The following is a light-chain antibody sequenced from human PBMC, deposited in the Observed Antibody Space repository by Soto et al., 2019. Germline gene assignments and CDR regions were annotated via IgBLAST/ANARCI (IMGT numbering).Light chain of an antibody. Sequence: TQSPSTLSASVGDRVTITCRASQSISSNSLAWYQHKPGQAPRLLIYGASIRATGIPDRFSGSGSGTDFTLTISRLEPEDFAVYYCQQYGRSPMYSFGQGTKLEIK. CDR2: GAS. J-gene: IGKJ2*03. CDR1: QSISSNS. CDR3: QQYGRSPMYS. V-gene: IGKV3-20*01.